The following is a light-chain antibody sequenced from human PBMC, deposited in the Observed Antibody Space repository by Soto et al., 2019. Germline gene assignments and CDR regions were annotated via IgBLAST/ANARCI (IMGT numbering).Light chain of an antibody. J-gene: IGLJ1*01. CDR3: SSFTTSSTRV. CDR2: DVS. CDR1: SGDVGAYNY. V-gene: IGLV2-14*03. Sequence: QSALTQPASVSGSPGQSITISCTGTSGDVGAYNYVSWYQLHPGKAPKLMIYDVSNRPSGVSNRFSGSKSGNTASLTISGLQAEDEADYFCSSFTTSSTRVFGTGTKLPS.